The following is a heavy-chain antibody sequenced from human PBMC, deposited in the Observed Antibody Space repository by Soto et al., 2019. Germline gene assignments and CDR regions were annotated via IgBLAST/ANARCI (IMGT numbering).Heavy chain of an antibody. CDR3: ARQIYDSDTGPNFQYYFDS. V-gene: IGHV5-10-1*01. Sequence: GESLKISCKGSGYSFAGYWITWVRQKPGKGLEWMGRIAPGDSQTYYSPSFRGHGTISVPKSITTVFLQWSSLRASDTAMYYCARQIYDSDTGPNFQYYFDSWGQGTPVTVSS. J-gene: IGHJ4*02. D-gene: IGHD3-22*01. CDR2: IAPGDSQT. CDR1: GYSFAGYW.